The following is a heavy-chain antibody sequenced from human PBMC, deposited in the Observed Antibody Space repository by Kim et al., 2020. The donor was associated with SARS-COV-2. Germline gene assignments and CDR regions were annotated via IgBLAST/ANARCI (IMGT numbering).Heavy chain of an antibody. Sequence: GGSLRLSCAASGFTFSSYDMHWVRQATGKGLEWVSAIGTAGDTYYPGSVKGRFTISRENAKNSLLLQMNSLRAGDTAVYYCARVGQGDAFDIWGQGTMVTVSS. CDR1: GFTFSSYD. V-gene: IGHV3-13*04. CDR2: IGTAGDT. CDR3: ARVGQGDAFDI. J-gene: IGHJ3*02.